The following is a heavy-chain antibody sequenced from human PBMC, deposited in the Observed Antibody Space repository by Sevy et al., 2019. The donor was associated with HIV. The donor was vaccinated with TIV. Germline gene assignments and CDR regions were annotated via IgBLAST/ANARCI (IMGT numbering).Heavy chain of an antibody. CDR1: GYTFTSYG. D-gene: IGHD6-13*01. V-gene: IGHV1-18*01. CDR2: ISAYNGNT. CDR3: ARGGHGYSSSWTEKWFDP. Sequence: ASVKVSCKASGYTFTSYGISWVRQAPGQGLEWMGWISAYNGNTNYAQKLQGRVTMTTDTSTSTAYMELRSLRSDDTAVYYCARGGHGYSSSWTEKWFDPWGQGTLVTVSS. J-gene: IGHJ5*02.